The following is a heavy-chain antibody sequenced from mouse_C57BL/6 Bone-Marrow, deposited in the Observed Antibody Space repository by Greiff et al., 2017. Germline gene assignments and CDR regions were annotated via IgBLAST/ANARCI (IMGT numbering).Heavy chain of an antibody. V-gene: IGHV1-59*01. CDR1: GYTFTSYW. Sequence: VQLQQPGAELVRPGTSVKLSCKASGYTFTSYWMHWVKQRPGQGLEWIGVIDPSDSYTNYNQKFKGKATLTVDTSSSTAYMQLSSLTSEDSAVYYCARRRIYYYGSSSFDDWGQGTTLTVSS. J-gene: IGHJ2*01. D-gene: IGHD1-1*01. CDR3: ARRRIYYYGSSSFDD. CDR2: IDPSDSYT.